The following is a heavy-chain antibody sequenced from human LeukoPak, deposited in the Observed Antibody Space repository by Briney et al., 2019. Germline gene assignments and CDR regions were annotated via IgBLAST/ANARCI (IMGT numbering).Heavy chain of an antibody. CDR3: ARDGAAMEFDY. CDR1: DLTLSGYA. J-gene: IGHJ4*02. V-gene: IGHV3-33*01. Sequence: GGSLRLSWAAPDLTLSGYAMHWARQAPGRGRRWVAVIWYDGSNKYYADSVKGRFTISRDNSKNTLYLQMNSLRAEDTAVYYCARDGAAMEFDYWGQGTLVTVSS. D-gene: IGHD5-18*01. CDR2: IWYDGSNK.